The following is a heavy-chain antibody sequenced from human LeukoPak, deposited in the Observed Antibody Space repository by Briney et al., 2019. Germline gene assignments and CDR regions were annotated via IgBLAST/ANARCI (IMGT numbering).Heavy chain of an antibody. J-gene: IGHJ4*02. CDR1: GFTFSSYG. V-gene: IGHV3-30*18. D-gene: IGHD5-12*01. CDR3: AKSGYSGYDSGIDY. Sequence: GRSLRLSCAASGFTFSSYGMHWVRQAPGKGLEWVAVISYDGSNKYYADSVKGRFTISRDNSKNTLYLHMNSLRAEDTAVYYCAKSGYSGYDSGIDYWGQGTLVTVSS. CDR2: ISYDGSNK.